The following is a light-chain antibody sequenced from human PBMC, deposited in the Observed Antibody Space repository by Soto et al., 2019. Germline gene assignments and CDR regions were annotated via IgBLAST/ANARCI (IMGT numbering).Light chain of an antibody. J-gene: IGKJ1*01. Sequence: DIQMTQSPSTLSASVGDRVTITCRASQSISSWLAWYQQKPGKAPKLLIYDASSLESGVPSRFSGSGSGTEFTLTISSLESEDFAVYFCQQYGDRPRTFGQGTKVEIK. V-gene: IGKV1-5*01. CDR3: QQYGDRPRT. CDR2: DAS. CDR1: QSISSW.